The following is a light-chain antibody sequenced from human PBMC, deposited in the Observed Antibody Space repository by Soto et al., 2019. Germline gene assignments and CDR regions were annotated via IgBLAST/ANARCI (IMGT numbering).Light chain of an antibody. Sequence: DIQMTQSPSTLSASVGARVTITCRASQNIYNWLAWYQQKPGKAPKLLIYDVSNLQRGVPSRFSGSGSGTEFTLTISSLQPDDFATYYCQQYHSYWTFGQGTKVDIK. V-gene: IGKV1-5*01. CDR1: QNIYNW. CDR2: DVS. J-gene: IGKJ1*01. CDR3: QQYHSYWT.